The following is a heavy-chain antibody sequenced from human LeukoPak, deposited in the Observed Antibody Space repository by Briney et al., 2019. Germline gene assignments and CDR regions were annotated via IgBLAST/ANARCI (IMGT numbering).Heavy chain of an antibody. CDR2: INHSGST. J-gene: IGHJ4*02. CDR3: AGGVIAAAGTGPFDY. D-gene: IGHD6-13*01. V-gene: IGHV4-34*01. Sequence: SETLSLTCAVYGGSFSGYYWSRIRQPPGKGLEWIGEINHSGSTNYNPSLKSRVTISVDTSKNQFSLKLSSVTAADTAVYYCAGGVIAAAGTGPFDYWGQGTLVTVSS. CDR1: GGSFSGYY.